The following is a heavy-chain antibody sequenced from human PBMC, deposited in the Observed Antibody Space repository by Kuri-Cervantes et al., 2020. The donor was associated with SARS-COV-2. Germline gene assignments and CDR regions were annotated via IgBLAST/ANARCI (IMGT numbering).Heavy chain of an antibody. CDR1: GFNFRTHE. J-gene: IGHJ4*02. D-gene: IGHD1-26*01. V-gene: IGHV3-48*03. CDR3: AKGAWELRRGNYFDY. Sequence: GESLKISCVASGFNFRTHEMNWVRQAPGKGLEWVSYISSTGSTIYYADSVKGRFTISRDSATNSLYLQMNSLRAEDTAVYYCAKGAWELRRGNYFDYWGQGTLVTVSS. CDR2: ISSTGSTI.